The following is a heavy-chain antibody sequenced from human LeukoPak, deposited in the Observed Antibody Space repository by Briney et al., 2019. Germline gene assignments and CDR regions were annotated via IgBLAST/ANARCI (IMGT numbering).Heavy chain of an antibody. CDR1: GFTFSNYG. V-gene: IGHV3-23*01. D-gene: IGHD3-10*01. CDR3: AVGALWFGELDYFDH. CDR2: ISASGDIT. Sequence: GGSLRLSCAASGFTFSNYGMNWVRQAPGKGLEWVSTISASGDITYYADSMKGRFTISRDNSKNTLHLQMNSLRAEDTAVYYCAVGALWFGELDYFDHWGQGTLVSVSS. J-gene: IGHJ4*02.